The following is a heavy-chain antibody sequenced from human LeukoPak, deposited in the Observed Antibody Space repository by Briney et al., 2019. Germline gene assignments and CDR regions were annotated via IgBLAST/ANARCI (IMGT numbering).Heavy chain of an antibody. V-gene: IGHV3-21*01. CDR2: ISSSSSYI. J-gene: IGHJ6*02. CDR3: ARDLRITGTYYYYYGMDV. D-gene: IGHD1-20*01. CDR1: GFTFNNYS. Sequence: PGKSLRLSCAASGFTFNNYSMNWVRQAPGKGLEWVSSISSSSSYIYYADSVKGRFTISRDNAKNSLYLQMNSLRAEDTAVYYCARDLRITGTYYYYYGMDVWGQGTTVTVSS.